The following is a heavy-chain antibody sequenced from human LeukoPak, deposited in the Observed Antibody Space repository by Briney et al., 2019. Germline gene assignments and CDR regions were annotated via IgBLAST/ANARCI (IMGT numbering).Heavy chain of an antibody. D-gene: IGHD3-16*02. CDR1: GYTFTNYA. CDR2: IHPSTGNP. J-gene: IGHJ4*02. V-gene: IGHV7-4-1*02. Sequence: ASVKVSCKASGYTFTNYAMNWVRQAPGQGLEYMGRIHPSTGNPTYVQGFTGRFVFSLDTSVSTTYLQISGLKAEDTAVYYCARAFQSLGGLSLRDYWGQGTLVTVSS. CDR3: ARAFQSLGGLSLRDY.